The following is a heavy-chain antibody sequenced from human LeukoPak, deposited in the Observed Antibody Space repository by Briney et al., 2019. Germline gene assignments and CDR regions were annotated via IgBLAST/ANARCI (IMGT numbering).Heavy chain of an antibody. CDR3: ARVAVAGSNFDY. Sequence: PGGSLRLSCAASGFTFSSYTMSWVRQAPGKGLEWVSTISGSGGRTYYADSVKGHFTFSRDNSKNTLYLQMNSLRAEDTAIYYCARVAVAGSNFDYWGQGTLVTVS. V-gene: IGHV3-23*01. J-gene: IGHJ4*02. CDR1: GFTFSSYT. CDR2: ISGSGGRT. D-gene: IGHD6-19*01.